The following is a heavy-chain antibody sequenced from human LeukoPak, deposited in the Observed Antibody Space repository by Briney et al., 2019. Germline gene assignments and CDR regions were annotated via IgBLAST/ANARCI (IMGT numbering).Heavy chain of an antibody. CDR2: FDPKDGET. CDR3: ATDIGPRITMVRGAVPYYYYGMDV. Sequence: ASVTVSCKVSGYTLTELSMHWVRQAPGKGLEWMGGFDPKDGETLYAQKFQGRVTMTEDTSTDTAYMELSSLRSEDTAVYYCATDIGPRITMVRGAVPYYYYGMDVWGQGTTVTV. J-gene: IGHJ6*02. CDR1: GYTLTELS. V-gene: IGHV1-24*01. D-gene: IGHD3-10*01.